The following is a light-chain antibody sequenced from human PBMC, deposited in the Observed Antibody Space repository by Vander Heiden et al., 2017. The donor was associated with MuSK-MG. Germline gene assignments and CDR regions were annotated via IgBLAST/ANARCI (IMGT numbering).Light chain of an antibody. Sequence: SYELTQPPSVSVSPGQTASITCSGDKLGDKYTCWYQQKPGQSPVLGIYQDSKRPSGIPERFSGSNSGKTATLTISGTQAMDEADYYCQAWDSSIVFGGGTKLTVL. CDR1: KLGDKY. V-gene: IGLV3-1*01. J-gene: IGLJ2*01. CDR3: QAWDSSIV. CDR2: QDS.